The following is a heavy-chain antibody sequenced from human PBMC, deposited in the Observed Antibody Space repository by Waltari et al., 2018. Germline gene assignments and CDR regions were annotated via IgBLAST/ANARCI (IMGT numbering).Heavy chain of an antibody. CDR3: ARDLRVQGVMMLLG. CDR2: IYYSGST. Sequence: QLQLQESGPGLVKPSETLSLTCTVSGGSISSSSYSWGWIRPPPGKGLEWIGSIYYSGSTYYNPSLKSRVTISVDTSKNQFSLKLSSVTAADTAVYYCARDLRVQGVMMLLGWGQGTLVTVSS. CDR1: GGSISSSSYS. V-gene: IGHV4-39*07. D-gene: IGHD3-10*01. J-gene: IGHJ4*02.